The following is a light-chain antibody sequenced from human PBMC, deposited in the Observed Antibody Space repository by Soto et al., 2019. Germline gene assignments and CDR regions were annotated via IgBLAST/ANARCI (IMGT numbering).Light chain of an antibody. CDR2: DVS. Sequence: SALTQPASGSGSPGQSIAISCTGTSSDVGGYNYVSWYQQHPGKAPKLLIYDVSNRPSGVSNRFSGSKSDNTASLTISGPQAEVEAYYYCSSYTSSSPRYGFGSGTKVTVL. CDR1: SSDVGGYNY. J-gene: IGLJ1*01. CDR3: SSYTSSSPRYG. V-gene: IGLV2-14*01.